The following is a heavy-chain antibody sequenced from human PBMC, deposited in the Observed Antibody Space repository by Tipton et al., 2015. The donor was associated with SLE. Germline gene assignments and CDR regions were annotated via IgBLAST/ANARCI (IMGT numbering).Heavy chain of an antibody. D-gene: IGHD1-26*01. Sequence: TLSLTCIVSGGTISSYYWTWVRQPPGKGLEWIGYISYSGSTNYNPSLKSRVTISLDTSKNQFSLNLRSVTAADTAVYYCARKRGYRVGLDYWGQGTLVTVSS. CDR3: ARKRGYRVGLDY. CDR2: ISYSGST. J-gene: IGHJ4*02. V-gene: IGHV4-59*01. CDR1: GGTISSYY.